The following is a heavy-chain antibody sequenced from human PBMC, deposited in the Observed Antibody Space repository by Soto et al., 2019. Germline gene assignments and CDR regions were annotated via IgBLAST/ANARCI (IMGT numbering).Heavy chain of an antibody. CDR1: GFTFSNAW. CDR2: IKSKTDGGTT. CDR3: TTDPIVVVPAAMLLFRGVNIDY. J-gene: IGHJ4*02. Sequence: GGSLRLSCAASGFTFSNAWMSWVRQAPGKGLEWVGRIKSKTDGGTTDYAAPVKGRFTISRDDSKNTLYLQMNSLKTEDTAVYYCTTDPIVVVPAAMLLFRGVNIDYWGQGTLVTVSS. D-gene: IGHD2-2*01. V-gene: IGHV3-15*01.